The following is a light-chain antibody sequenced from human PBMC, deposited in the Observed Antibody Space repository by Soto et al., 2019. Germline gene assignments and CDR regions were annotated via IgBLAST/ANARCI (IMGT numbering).Light chain of an antibody. J-gene: IGLJ2*01. CDR2: DND. V-gene: IGLV1-51*01. CDR3: GTWDGSLNTQI. Sequence: QSVLTQPPSVSAAPGQKVTISCSGSSSNIGNNYVSWYQQLPGTAPKLLIYDNDKRPSGIPDRFSGSKSGTSATLGITGLQTGDEADYYCGTWDGSLNTQIFDGGTKLTVL. CDR1: SSNIGNNY.